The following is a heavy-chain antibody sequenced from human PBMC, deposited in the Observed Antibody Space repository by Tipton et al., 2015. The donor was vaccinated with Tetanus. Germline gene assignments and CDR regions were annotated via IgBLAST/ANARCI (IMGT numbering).Heavy chain of an antibody. Sequence: SLRLSCAASGFIFSSYGIHWVRQAPGKGLEWVAVSWYDGTDKYYADSVKGRFTISRDNSKNILYLQMNSLRAEGTAVYYCAREADCSGGSCFSGDFDNWGQGTQVTVSS. D-gene: IGHD2-15*01. J-gene: IGHJ4*02. CDR1: GFIFSSYG. CDR3: AREADCSGGSCFSGDFDN. CDR2: SWYDGTDK. V-gene: IGHV3-33*01.